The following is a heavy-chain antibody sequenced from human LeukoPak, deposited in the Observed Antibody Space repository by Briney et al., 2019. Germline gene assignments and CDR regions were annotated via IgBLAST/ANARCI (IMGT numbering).Heavy chain of an antibody. V-gene: IGHV1-69*13. CDR3: AADVRGSYPNFY. D-gene: IGHD1-26*01. J-gene: IGHJ4*02. Sequence: ASVKVSCKAPGGTFSSYAISWVRQAPGQGLEWMGGIIPIFGTANYAQKFQGRVTITADESTSTAYMELSSLRSEDTAVYYCAADVRGSYPNFYWGQGTLVTVSS. CDR1: GGTFSSYA. CDR2: IIPIFGTA.